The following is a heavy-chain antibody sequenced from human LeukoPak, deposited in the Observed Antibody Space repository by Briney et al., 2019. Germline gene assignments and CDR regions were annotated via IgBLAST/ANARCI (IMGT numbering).Heavy chain of an antibody. CDR1: GGSIGSYY. V-gene: IGHV4-59*01. J-gene: IGHJ5*02. CDR2: IYYSGST. Sequence: SETLSLTCTVSGGSIGSYYWSWIRQPPGKGLEWIGYIYYSGSTNYNPSLKSRVTISVDTSKNQFSLKLSSVTAADTAVYYCAREKNFWSGYYTEHGWFDPWGQGTLVTVSS. D-gene: IGHD3-3*01. CDR3: AREKNFWSGYYTEHGWFDP.